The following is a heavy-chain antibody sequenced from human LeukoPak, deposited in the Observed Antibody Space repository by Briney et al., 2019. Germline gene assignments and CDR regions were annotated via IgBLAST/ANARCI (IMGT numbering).Heavy chain of an antibody. Sequence: SETLSLTCSVSGGSIPPSRVTNAWGWVRQPPGKGLEWIGSIYYSGTTYYNPSLKSRVTISLDTSKNEFSLKLSSVTAADTSVYYCARQVSHAFDVWGQGTMVVGSS. J-gene: IGHJ3*01. CDR2: IYYSGTT. CDR3: ARQVSHAFDV. CDR1: GGSIPPSRVTNA. D-gene: IGHD3-10*01. V-gene: IGHV4-39*01.